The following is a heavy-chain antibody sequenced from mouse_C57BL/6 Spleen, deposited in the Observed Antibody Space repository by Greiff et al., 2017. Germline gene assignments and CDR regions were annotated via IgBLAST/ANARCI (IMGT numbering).Heavy chain of an antibody. V-gene: IGHV1-4*01. CDR2: INPSSGYT. Sequence: QVQLQQPGAELVRPGASVKMSCKASGYTFTSYTMHWVKQRPGQGLEWIGYINPSSGYTKYNQKFKDKATLTADTSSSTAYMQLSSLPSEDSAVYYCARITTVGAPFDYWGQGTTLTVSS. CDR1: GYTFTSYT. J-gene: IGHJ2*01. CDR3: ARITTVGAPFDY. D-gene: IGHD1-1*01.